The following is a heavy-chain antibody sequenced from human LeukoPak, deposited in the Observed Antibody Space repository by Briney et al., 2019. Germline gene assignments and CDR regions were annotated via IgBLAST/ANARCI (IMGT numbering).Heavy chain of an antibody. Sequence: SETLSLTCTVSGGSIISSSYYWGWIRQPPGKGLEWIGSIYYIGSTYYNPSLKSRVTISVDTSKNQFSLKLSSVTAADTAVYYCARNRGYSSGWYSYYFDSWGQGTLVTVSS. CDR1: GGSIISSSYY. CDR3: ARNRGYSSGWYSYYFDS. J-gene: IGHJ4*02. V-gene: IGHV4-39*01. CDR2: IYYIGST. D-gene: IGHD6-19*01.